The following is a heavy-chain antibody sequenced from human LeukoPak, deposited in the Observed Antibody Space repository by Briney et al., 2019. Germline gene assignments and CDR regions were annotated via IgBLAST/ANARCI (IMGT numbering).Heavy chain of an antibody. Sequence: GGSLRLSCAASGFTFSSYAMSWVRQAPGKGLEWVSAISGSGGNTYYADSVKGRFTISRDNSKNTLYLQMNSLRAEDTAVYYCAKSGEYDGSGYYLVPFDYWGQGTLVTVSS. J-gene: IGHJ4*02. CDR2: ISGSGGNT. CDR1: GFTFSSYA. CDR3: AKSGEYDGSGYYLVPFDY. V-gene: IGHV3-23*01. D-gene: IGHD3-22*01.